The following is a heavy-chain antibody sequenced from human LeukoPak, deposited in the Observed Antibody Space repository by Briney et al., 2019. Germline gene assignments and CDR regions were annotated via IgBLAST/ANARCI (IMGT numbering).Heavy chain of an antibody. V-gene: IGHV3-48*03. CDR1: GVSITNGYW. CDR3: AELGITMIGGV. Sequence: PSETLSLTCVVSGVSITNGYWWYWVRQAPGKGLEWVSYISSSGSTIYYADSVKGRFTISRDNAKNSLYLQMNSLRAEDTAVYYCAELGITMIGGVWGKGTTVTISS. J-gene: IGHJ6*04. CDR2: ISSSGSTI. D-gene: IGHD3-10*02.